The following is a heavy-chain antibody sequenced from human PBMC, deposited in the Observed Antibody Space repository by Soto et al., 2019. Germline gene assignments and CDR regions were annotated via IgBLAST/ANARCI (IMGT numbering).Heavy chain of an antibody. D-gene: IGHD3-22*01. V-gene: IGHV1-18*01. CDR3: ARRREDSSGYYRLVDY. CDR1: GYTFTSYG. J-gene: IGHJ4*02. CDR2: ISAYNGNT. Sequence: GASVKVSCKASGYTFTSYGISWVRQAPGQGLEWMGWISAYNGNTNYAQKLQGRVTMTTDTSTSTAYMELRSLRSDDTAVYYCARRREDSSGYYRLVDYWGQGTLVTVSS.